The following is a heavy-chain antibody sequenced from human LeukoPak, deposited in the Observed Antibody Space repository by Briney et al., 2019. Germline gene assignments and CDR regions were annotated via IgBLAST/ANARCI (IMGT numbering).Heavy chain of an antibody. J-gene: IGHJ4*02. Sequence: GGSLRLSCAASGFTFSSYGMHWVRQAPGKGLEWVAFIRYDGSNKYYADSVKGRFTISRDNSKNTLYLQMNSLRAEDTAVYYCAKWEYSSSSGQTGFDYWGQGTLVTVSS. CDR2: IRYDGSNK. CDR1: GFTFSSYG. CDR3: AKWEYSSSSGQTGFDY. D-gene: IGHD6-6*01. V-gene: IGHV3-30*02.